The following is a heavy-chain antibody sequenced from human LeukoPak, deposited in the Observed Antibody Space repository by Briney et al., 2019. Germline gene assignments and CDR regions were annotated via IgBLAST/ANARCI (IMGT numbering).Heavy chain of an antibody. V-gene: IGHV4-61*02. Sequence: PSETLSLTFSVSGGSIRGGSYYWSSIRQPAGRGLGGIGRIDTRGRTTYNPSLTSRVTISVDTSQTQSSLKLTSVTAADTAVYYCARRKGAYDSSGYWGYYFDSWGQGTLVTVSS. CDR1: GGSIRGGSYY. D-gene: IGHD3-22*01. CDR3: ARRKGAYDSSGYWGYYFDS. CDR2: IDTRGRT. J-gene: IGHJ4*02.